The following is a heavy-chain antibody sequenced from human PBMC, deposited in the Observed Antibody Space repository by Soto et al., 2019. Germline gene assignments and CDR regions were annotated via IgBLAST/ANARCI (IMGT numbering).Heavy chain of an antibody. CDR3: ARLTTIITGAFDD. D-gene: IGHD7-27*01. Sequence: SETLSLTCAVYGGSFSGYYWCWIRQHPGEGLVWIGHIYDSGRTYYNPSLESRVSISIDTSKNEFSLTLTSVTAADTAVYYCARLTTIITGAFDDWGLGTVVTVSS. CDR1: GGSFSGYY. J-gene: IGHJ4*02. V-gene: IGHV4-34*09. CDR2: IYDSGRT.